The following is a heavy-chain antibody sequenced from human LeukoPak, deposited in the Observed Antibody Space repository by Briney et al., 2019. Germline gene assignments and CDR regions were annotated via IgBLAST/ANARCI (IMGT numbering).Heavy chain of an antibody. Sequence: GASVKVSFKASGYTFTSHYMHWVRQAPGQGLEWMGVINPTGSTTTYAKKLQGRVIMTRDTSTNTDYMELSNLRSEDTAVYYCARDNSVGDIAWWFDPWGQGTLVTVSS. CDR2: INPTGSTT. CDR1: GYTFTSHY. CDR3: ARDNSVGDIAWWFDP. J-gene: IGHJ5*02. V-gene: IGHV1-46*04. D-gene: IGHD3-10*01.